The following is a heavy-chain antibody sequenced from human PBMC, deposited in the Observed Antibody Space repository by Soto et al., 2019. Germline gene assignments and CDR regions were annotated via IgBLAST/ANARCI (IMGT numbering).Heavy chain of an antibody. CDR1: GFTVNSNY. CDR3: ATLPKYDILTGFYPC. CDR2: IYSDGST. D-gene: IGHD3-9*01. V-gene: IGHV3-66*01. J-gene: IGHJ4*02. Sequence: EVPLVESGGGLVQPGGSLRLSCAASGFTVNSNYMSWVRQAPGKGLEWVSVIYSDGSTYYADSVKGRFIISRDNSNNTLYFQMNSLRAEDTAVYYCATLPKYDILTGFYPCWGQGTLVTVSS.